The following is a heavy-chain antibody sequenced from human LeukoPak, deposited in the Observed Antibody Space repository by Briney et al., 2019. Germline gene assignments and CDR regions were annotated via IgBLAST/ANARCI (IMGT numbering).Heavy chain of an antibody. V-gene: IGHV1-3*03. D-gene: IGHD6-19*01. CDR1: GYTFTIYA. CDR3: ARGVRYSGGPRTDLLPYYFDY. CDR2: INTGNGNT. Sequence: GASVKVSCKASGYTFTIYAKHWVRQAPGQRLEWMGWINTGNGNTNYSQEFQGRVTITRDTSASTAYMELSSVRSDDMAVYYCARGVRYSGGPRTDLLPYYFDYWGQGTLVTVSS. J-gene: IGHJ4*02.